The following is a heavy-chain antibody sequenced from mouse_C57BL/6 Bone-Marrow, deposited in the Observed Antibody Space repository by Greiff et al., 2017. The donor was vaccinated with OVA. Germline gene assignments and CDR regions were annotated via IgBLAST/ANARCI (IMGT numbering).Heavy chain of an antibody. J-gene: IGHJ1*03. V-gene: IGHV1-26*01. Sequence: VQLKHSGPELVKPGASVKISCKAYGYTFTDYYMNWVKQSHGKSLEWIGDINPNNGGTSYNQKFKGKATLTVDKSSSTAYMELRSLTSEDSAVYYCARGRGGYFDVWGTGTTVTVSS. CDR2: INPNNGGT. CDR1: GYTFTDYY. CDR3: ARGRGGYFDV.